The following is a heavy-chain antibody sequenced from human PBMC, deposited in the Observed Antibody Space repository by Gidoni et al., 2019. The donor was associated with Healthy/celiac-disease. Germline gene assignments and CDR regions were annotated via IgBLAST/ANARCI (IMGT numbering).Heavy chain of an antibody. D-gene: IGHD2-15*01. CDR3: ARGGSIKASFPGFFEL. V-gene: IGHV3-48*02. CDR1: GFTCSSES. Sequence: EVQLVESGGGVVQAGGALRLSCAASGFTCSSESMNWVRQAPGQGLEWFSYLSRISSTISYADSVKGRFTISVDNANNSLYLQLNCLRDEDTAVYYCARGGSIKASFPGFFELWGQGTMVTVSS. J-gene: IGHJ3*01. CDR2: LSRISSTI.